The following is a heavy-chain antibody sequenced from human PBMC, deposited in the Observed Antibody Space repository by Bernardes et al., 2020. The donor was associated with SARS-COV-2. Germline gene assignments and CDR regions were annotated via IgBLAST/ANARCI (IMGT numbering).Heavy chain of an antibody. V-gene: IGHV3-74*01. Sequence: GSLRLSCVASGFTFRNYWLHWVRQAPGKGRVWVSRINPDGSSTSYADSVKGRFTISRDNAKNTFYLQMNSLRAEDTALYYCATFRDARWGQGTLVTVSS. J-gene: IGHJ4*02. CDR1: GFTFRNYW. CDR3: ATFRDAR. D-gene: IGHD2-2*01. CDR2: INPDGSST.